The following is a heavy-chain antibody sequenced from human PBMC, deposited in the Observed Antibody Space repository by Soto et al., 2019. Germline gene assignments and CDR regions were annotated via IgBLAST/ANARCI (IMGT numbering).Heavy chain of an antibody. CDR3: VRDDPGLGMDY. Sequence: GSLRLSCAASGFTFSNYWMHWVRQTPGMGLVWVSHINIDGSDSTHADSVKGRFTISRDNAKNTLYLQMNSLRAEDTAVYFCVRDDPGLGMDYWGLGTLVTVSS. CDR2: INIDGSDS. V-gene: IGHV3-74*01. CDR1: GFTFSNYW. D-gene: IGHD1-26*01. J-gene: IGHJ4*02.